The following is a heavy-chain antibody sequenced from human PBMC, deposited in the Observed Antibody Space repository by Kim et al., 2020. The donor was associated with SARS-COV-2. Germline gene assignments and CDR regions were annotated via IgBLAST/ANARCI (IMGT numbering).Heavy chain of an antibody. CDR2: IYYSGST. J-gene: IGHJ1*01. V-gene: IGHV4-59*01. CDR1: GGSISSYY. CDR3: AGVTYYYDSSGRQAEYFHH. D-gene: IGHD3-22*01. Sequence: SETLSLTCTVSGGSISSYYWSWIRQPPGKGLEWIGYIYYSGSTNYNPSLKSRVTISVDTSKNQFSLKLSSVTAAHTAVYYCAGVTYYYDSSGRQAEYFHHWGQGTLVTVSS.